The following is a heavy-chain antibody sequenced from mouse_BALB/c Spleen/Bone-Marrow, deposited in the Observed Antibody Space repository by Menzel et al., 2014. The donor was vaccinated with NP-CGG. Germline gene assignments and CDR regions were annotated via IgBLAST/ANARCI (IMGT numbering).Heavy chain of an antibody. D-gene: IGHD2-14*01. V-gene: IGHV1-14*01. CDR1: GYTFTSYV. CDR2: INPYNDGT. CDR3: AKGGNYRYDFDY. J-gene: IGHJ2*01. Sequence: VQLQQSGPELVKPGASVKMSCKAPGYTFTSYVMHWVKQKPGQGLEWIGYINPYNDGTKYNEKFKGMATLTSDRSSSTAHMELSSLTSEDSAVYYCAKGGNYRYDFDYWGQGTTLTVSS.